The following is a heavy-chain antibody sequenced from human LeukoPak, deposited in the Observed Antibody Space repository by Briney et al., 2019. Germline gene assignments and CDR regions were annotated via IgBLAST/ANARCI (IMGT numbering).Heavy chain of an antibody. CDR3: VKSREASIWYSLGDY. CDR2: ISNTGERT. CDR1: GFTFSNYA. V-gene: IGHV3-23*01. Sequence: GGSLRLSRAASGFTFSNYAMTWVRQAPGKGLEWVSSISNTGERTYYADSVKGRFTILRDNSKNTVFLEMNTLRADDTALYHCVKSREASIWYSLGDYWGQGSLVTVS. J-gene: IGHJ4*02. D-gene: IGHD2-21*02.